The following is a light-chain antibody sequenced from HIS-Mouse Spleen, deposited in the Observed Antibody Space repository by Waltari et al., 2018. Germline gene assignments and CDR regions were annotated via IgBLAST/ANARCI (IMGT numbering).Light chain of an antibody. V-gene: IGLV2-23*03. J-gene: IGLJ2*01. CDR2: EGS. CDR3: CSYAGSSTFEV. Sequence: QSALTQPASVSGSPGQSITISCTRTSTDFGRYNLCSWYQQHPGKAPKLMIYEGSKRPSGVSNRFSGSKSGNTASLTISGLQAEDEADYYCCSYAGSSTFEVFGGGTKLTVL. CDR1: STDFGRYNL.